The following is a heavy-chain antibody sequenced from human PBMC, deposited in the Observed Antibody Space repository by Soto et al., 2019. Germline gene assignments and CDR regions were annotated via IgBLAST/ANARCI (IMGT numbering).Heavy chain of an antibody. CDR1: GGSIATSSYF. V-gene: IGHV4-39*02. CDR3: SRRAPEGFDP. CDR2: IDYRGTI. Sequence: PSETLSLTCTVSGGSIATSSYFWAWIRRPPGKGLEWIGSIDYRGTIYNNPSLKSRVTISVDTSKNHFSLKLDSVTAADTALYYCSRRAPEGFDPWSQGTLVTVSS. J-gene: IGHJ5*02.